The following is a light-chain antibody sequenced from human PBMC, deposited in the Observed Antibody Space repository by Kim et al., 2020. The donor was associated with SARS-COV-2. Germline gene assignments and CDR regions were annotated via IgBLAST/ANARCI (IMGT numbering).Light chain of an antibody. CDR3: QQYESYAKT. J-gene: IGKJ1*01. V-gene: IGKV1-5*01. CDR1: QSICNW. CDR2: DAS. Sequence: ASVGDRVTITCRASQSICNWLAWYQQKPGKAPKVLIYDASSLESGVPSRFSGSGSGTEFTLTISSLQPDDFATYYCQQYESYAKTFGQGTKVDIK.